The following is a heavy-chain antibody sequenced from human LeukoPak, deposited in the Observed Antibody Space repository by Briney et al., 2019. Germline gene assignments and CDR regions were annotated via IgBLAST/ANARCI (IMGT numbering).Heavy chain of an antibody. CDR2: IWYDGSNK. CDR1: GFTFSSYG. V-gene: IGHV3-33*01. D-gene: IGHD3-22*01. J-gene: IGHJ4*02. Sequence: QPGRSLRLSCAASGFTFSSYGMHWVRQAPGKGLEWVAVIWYDGSNKYYADSVKGRFTISRDNSKNTLYLQMNSLRAEDTAVYYCARDLAPHYYDSSGYYGKSDYWGQGTLVTVSS. CDR3: ARDLAPHYYDSSGYYGKSDY.